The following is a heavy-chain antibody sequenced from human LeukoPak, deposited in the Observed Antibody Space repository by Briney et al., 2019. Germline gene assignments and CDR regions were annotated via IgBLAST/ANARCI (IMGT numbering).Heavy chain of an antibody. D-gene: IGHD3-9*01. Sequence: GGSLRLSCAASGFTFSTYGMHWARQAPGKGLEWVAFIRYDGSDKYYADSVKGRFTISRDNSKNTVYLQMSSLRAEDTAVYYCARGVRYFDWLLSPNLHFDYWGQGTLVTVSS. V-gene: IGHV3-30*02. J-gene: IGHJ4*02. CDR3: ARGVRYFDWLLSPNLHFDY. CDR1: GFTFSTYG. CDR2: IRYDGSDK.